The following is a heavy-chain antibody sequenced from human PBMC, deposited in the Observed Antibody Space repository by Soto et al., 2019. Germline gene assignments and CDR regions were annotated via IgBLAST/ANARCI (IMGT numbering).Heavy chain of an antibody. CDR2: ISSSSSYI. J-gene: IGHJ1*01. Sequence: PGGSLRLSCAASGFTFSSYSMNWVRQAPGKGLEWVSSISSSSSYIYYADSVKGRFTISRDNAKNSLYLQMNSLRAEDTAVYYCARAPYCSGGSCYLECFQHWGQGTLVTVSS. CDR3: ARAPYCSGGSCYLECFQH. CDR1: GFTFSSYS. D-gene: IGHD2-15*01. V-gene: IGHV3-21*01.